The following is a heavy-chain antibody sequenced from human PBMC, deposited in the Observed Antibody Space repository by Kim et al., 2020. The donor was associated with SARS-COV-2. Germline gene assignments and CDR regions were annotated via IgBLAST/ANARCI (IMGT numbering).Heavy chain of an antibody. Sequence: LTISRDNSKNTLYLQMNSLRAEDTAVYYCAKVLGRPLHPHDYGDYGAFDIWGQGTMVTVSS. J-gene: IGHJ3*02. CDR3: AKVLGRPLHPHDYGDYGAFDI. D-gene: IGHD4-17*01. V-gene: IGHV3-30*02.